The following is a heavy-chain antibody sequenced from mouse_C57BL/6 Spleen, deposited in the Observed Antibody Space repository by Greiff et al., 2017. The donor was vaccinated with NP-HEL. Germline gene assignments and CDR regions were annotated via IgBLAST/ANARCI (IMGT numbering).Heavy chain of an antibody. J-gene: IGHJ1*03. D-gene: IGHD2-4*01. V-gene: IGHV1-85*01. CDR1: GYTFTSYD. CDR3: ARDYYGYFDV. Sequence: VKLLESGPELVKPGASVKLSCKASGYTFTSYDINWVKQRPGQGLEWIGWIYPRDGSTKYNEKFKGKATLTVDTSSSTAYMELHSLTSEDSAVYFCARDYYGYFDVWGTGTTVTVSS. CDR2: IYPRDGST.